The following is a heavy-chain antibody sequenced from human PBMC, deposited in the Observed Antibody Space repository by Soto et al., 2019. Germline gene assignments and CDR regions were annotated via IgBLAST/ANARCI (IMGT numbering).Heavy chain of an antibody. CDR1: GFTFSSYS. CDR3: ASSSIAARSGYDY. J-gene: IGHJ4*02. V-gene: IGHV3-21*01. D-gene: IGHD6-6*01. Sequence: PGGSLRLSCAASGFTFSSYSMNWVRQAPGKGLEWVSSISSSSSYIYYADSVKGRFTISRDNAKNSLYLQMNSLRAEDTAVYYCASSSIAARSGYDYWGQGNMVTVYS. CDR2: ISSSSSYI.